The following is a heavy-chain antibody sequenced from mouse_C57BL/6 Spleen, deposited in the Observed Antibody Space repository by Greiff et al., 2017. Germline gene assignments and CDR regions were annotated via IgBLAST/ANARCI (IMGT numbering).Heavy chain of an antibody. D-gene: IGHD2-4*01. CDR2: IYPGSGST. CDR1: GYTFTSYW. Sequence: QVQLQQPGAELVKPGASVKMSCKASGYTFTSYWITWVKQRPGQGLEWIGDIYPGSGSTNYNEKFKRKATLTVDTSSSTAYMQLSSLTSEDSAVYYCARSDDYGLDWYFDVWGTGTTVTVSS. V-gene: IGHV1-55*01. CDR3: ARSDDYGLDWYFDV. J-gene: IGHJ1*03.